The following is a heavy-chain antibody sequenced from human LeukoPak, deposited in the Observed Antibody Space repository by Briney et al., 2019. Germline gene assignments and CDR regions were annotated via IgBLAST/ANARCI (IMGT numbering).Heavy chain of an antibody. CDR3: ARWRGYSSGWSGPFDD. CDR1: GYTFTGHY. D-gene: IGHD6-19*01. J-gene: IGHJ4*02. CDR2: IDPSSGGT. V-gene: IGHV1-2*02. Sequence: ATVKVSCKASGYTFTGHYMHWVRQARGQGLEWMGWIDPSSGGTNYAQRFQGSVTMTRDTSICTVYMELSRLTSADTAVYYCARWRGYSSGWSGPFDDWGQGSLVTVSP.